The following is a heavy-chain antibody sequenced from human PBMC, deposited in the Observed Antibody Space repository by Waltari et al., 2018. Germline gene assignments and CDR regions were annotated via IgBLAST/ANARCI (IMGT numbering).Heavy chain of an antibody. CDR3: AKDIYYFDY. Sequence: EVQLLESGGGLVQPGGSLRLSCAASGFTFSSYAMRGVRQAPGKGREWVSVIYSGGSTYYADSVKGRFTISRDNSKNTLYLQMNSLRAEDTAVYYCAKDIYYFDYWGQGTLVTVSS. CDR1: GFTFSSYA. D-gene: IGHD3-9*01. J-gene: IGHJ4*02. CDR2: IYSGGST. V-gene: IGHV3-23*03.